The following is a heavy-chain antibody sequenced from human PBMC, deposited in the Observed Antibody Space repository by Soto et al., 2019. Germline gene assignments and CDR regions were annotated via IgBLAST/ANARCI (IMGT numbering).Heavy chain of an antibody. J-gene: IGHJ6*02. Sequence: QVPLVQSGAEVKKPGASMRISCRASGYTFSDYGVSWVRQAPGQGLEWMGWISAYNGDTNYAQNLQGRVNMTTDTSTKTAYMELRSLRSDDTAVYYCASPGYRPNYGMEVWGQGTTVTVSS. CDR2: ISAYNGDT. CDR3: ASPGYRPNYGMEV. D-gene: IGHD5-18*01. V-gene: IGHV1-18*01. CDR1: GYTFSDYG.